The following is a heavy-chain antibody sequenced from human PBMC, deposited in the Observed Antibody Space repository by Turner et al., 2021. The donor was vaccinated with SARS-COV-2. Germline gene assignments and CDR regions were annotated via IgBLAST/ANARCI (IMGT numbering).Heavy chain of an antibody. Sequence: QVQLVQSGAEVKKPGASVKVSCKVSGYTLTELSMHWVRQAPGKGVEWMGGFDPEYGETIYAQKFQGRVTMTEDTSADTAYMELSSPRSEDTAVYYCATCRDGYNWGAFHIWGQGTMVTVSS. CDR3: ATCRDGYNWGAFHI. CDR1: GYTLTELS. V-gene: IGHV1-24*01. J-gene: IGHJ3*02. D-gene: IGHD5-12*01. CDR2: FDPEYGET.